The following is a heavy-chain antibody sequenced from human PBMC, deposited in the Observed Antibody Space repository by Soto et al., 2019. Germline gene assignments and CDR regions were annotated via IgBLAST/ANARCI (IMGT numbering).Heavy chain of an antibody. CDR1: GFTFSSYE. CDR2: ISSSGSTI. J-gene: IGHJ4*02. V-gene: IGHV3-48*03. D-gene: IGHD5-12*01. CDR3: AREGNRMVATLY. Sequence: HPGGSLRLSCAASGFTFSSYEMNWVRQAPGKGLEWVSYISSSGSTIYYADSVKGRFTISRDNAKNSLYLQMNSLRAEDTAVYYCAREGNRMVATLYWGQGTLVTVSS.